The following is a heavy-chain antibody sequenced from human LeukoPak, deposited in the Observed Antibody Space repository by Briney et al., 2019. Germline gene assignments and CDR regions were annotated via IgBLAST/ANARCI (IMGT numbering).Heavy chain of an antibody. CDR1: GFTFRSYE. D-gene: IGHD3-22*01. V-gene: IGHV3-48*03. CDR3: ARETKTVYDSSSYYYPPGFDY. CDR2: ISSSGAII. Sequence: PGGSLRLSCAASGFTFRSYEMHWVRQAPGKGLEWLSYISSSGAIIYYADSVKGRFTISRDNAENSLYLQMNSLRAEDTAVYYCARETKTVYDSSSYYYPPGFDYWGQGTLVTVSS. J-gene: IGHJ4*02.